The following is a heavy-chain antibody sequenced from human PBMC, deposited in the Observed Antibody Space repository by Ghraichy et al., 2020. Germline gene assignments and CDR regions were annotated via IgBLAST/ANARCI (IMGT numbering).Heavy chain of an antibody. V-gene: IGHV1-3*01. J-gene: IGHJ4*02. CDR1: GYTFTSYA. CDR2: INAGNGNT. Sequence: ASVKVSCKASGYTFTSYAMHWVRQAPGQRLEWMGWINAGNGNTKYSQKFQGRVTITRDTSASTAYMELSSLRSEDTAVYYCARDPGYYDSSGYSYFDYWGQGTLVTVSS. CDR3: ARDPGYYDSSGYSYFDY. D-gene: IGHD3-22*01.